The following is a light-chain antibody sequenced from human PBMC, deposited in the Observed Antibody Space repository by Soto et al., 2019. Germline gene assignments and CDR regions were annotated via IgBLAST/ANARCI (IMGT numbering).Light chain of an antibody. Sequence: QCSLAQPASVSGSPGQSISISCTGTISDFGGYNYVSWYQQHPSKTPKLLIYEVTNRPSGVSSRFSASKSGNTASLTISGLQAEDEADYYCTSYTDTSVYVFGTGTKVTVL. CDR3: TSYTDTSVYV. CDR2: EVT. J-gene: IGLJ1*01. V-gene: IGLV2-14*01. CDR1: ISDFGGYNY.